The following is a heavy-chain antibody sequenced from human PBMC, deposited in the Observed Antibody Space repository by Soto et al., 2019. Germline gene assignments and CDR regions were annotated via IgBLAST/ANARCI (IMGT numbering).Heavy chain of an antibody. CDR3: RSSGYCSSTSCPGYYYYMDV. V-gene: IGHV4-31*03. CDR2: IYYSGST. CDR1: GGSISSGGYY. D-gene: IGHD2-2*01. Sequence: SETLSLTCTVSGGSISSGGYYWSWIRQHPGKGLEWIGYIYYSGSTYYNPSLKSRVTISVDTSKNQFSLKLSSVTAADTAVYYCRSSGYCSSTSCPGYYYYMDVWGKGTTVTVS. J-gene: IGHJ6*03.